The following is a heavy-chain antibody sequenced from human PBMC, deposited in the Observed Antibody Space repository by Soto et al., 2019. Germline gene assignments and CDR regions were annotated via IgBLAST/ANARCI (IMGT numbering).Heavy chain of an antibody. Sequence: ASVKVSCKASGYIFTSYDINWVRQATGQGLGWMGWMNPNSGNTGYAQKFQGRVTMTRNTSISTAYMELSSLRSEDTAVYYCARSETLRYFDWLSSTSYYMDVWGKGTTVTVSS. D-gene: IGHD3-9*01. CDR2: MNPNSGNT. CDR3: ARSETLRYFDWLSSTSYYMDV. V-gene: IGHV1-8*01. J-gene: IGHJ6*03. CDR1: GYIFTSYD.